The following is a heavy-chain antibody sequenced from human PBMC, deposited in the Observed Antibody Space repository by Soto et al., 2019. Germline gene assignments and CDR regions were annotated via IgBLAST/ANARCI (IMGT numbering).Heavy chain of an antibody. CDR2: ISSNGGST. CDR1: GFTFSSYA. V-gene: IGHV3-64D*08. D-gene: IGHD3-22*01. J-gene: IGHJ3*02. CDR3: VKDRGDYYDSSVDGAFDI. Sequence: GGSLRLSCSASGFTFSSYAMHWVRQAPGKGLEYVSAISSNGGSTYYADSVKGRFTISRDNSKNTLYLQMSSLRAEDTAVYYCVKDRGDYYDSSVDGAFDIWGQGTMVTVSS.